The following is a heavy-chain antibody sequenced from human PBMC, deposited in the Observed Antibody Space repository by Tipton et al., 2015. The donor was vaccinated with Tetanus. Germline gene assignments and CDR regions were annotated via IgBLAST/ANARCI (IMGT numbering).Heavy chain of an antibody. CDR3: ARVAFFGDYFDY. CDR2: IYNTGNT. D-gene: IGHD3-10*01. J-gene: IGHJ4*02. V-gene: IGHV4-39*07. Sequence: TLSLTCTVSGGSISSFNYYWGWIRQPPGKGLEWIGSIYNTGNTYYNPSLGSRVTMSVDTSKIQFSLKVTSVTAADTAVYYCARVAFFGDYFDYWGQGTLVTVSS. CDR1: GGSISSFNYY.